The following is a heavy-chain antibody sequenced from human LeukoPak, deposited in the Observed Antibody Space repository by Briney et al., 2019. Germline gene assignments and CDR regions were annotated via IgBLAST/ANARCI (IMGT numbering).Heavy chain of an antibody. D-gene: IGHD4-17*01. CDR3: ASGTCDDYGDYARGDYFDH. V-gene: IGHV4-39*02. CDR1: GGSVSSSNSY. J-gene: IGHJ4*02. Sequence: EPAETLTLTCTVSGGSVSSSNSYWAWIGQPTGRGPEWIASIYYSGLTYDNTFLKSRVSITIDPSKNHFSLQVSSVTAADTAVYYCASGTCDDYGDYARGDYFDHWGQGTLVTVSS. CDR2: IYYSGLT.